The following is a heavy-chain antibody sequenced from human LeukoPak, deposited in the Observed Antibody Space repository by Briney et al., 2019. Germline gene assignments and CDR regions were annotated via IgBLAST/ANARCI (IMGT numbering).Heavy chain of an antibody. D-gene: IGHD2-2*01. J-gene: IGHJ3*02. CDR2: IRKDESVK. V-gene: IGHV3-7*01. CDR1: GFSFSDYW. CDR3: ARDANYCSSPICYDVFDI. Sequence: PGGSLRLSCAASGFSFSDYWMTWLRQAPGKGLEWVANIRKDESVKNYVDSVKGRFTISRDNARNSLYLHMDSLRAEDTAVYYCARDANYCSSPICYDVFDIWGQGTMVTVSA.